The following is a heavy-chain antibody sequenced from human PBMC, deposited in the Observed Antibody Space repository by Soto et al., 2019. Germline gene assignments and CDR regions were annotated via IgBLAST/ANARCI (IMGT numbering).Heavy chain of an antibody. CDR1: GFTFSSYG. D-gene: IGHD3-22*01. V-gene: IGHV3-33*01. J-gene: IGHJ3*02. CDR3: AREGYYYDSSGYYDDDAFDI. CDR2: IWYDGSNK. Sequence: QVQLVESGGGVVQPGRSLRLSCAASGFTFSSYGMHWVRQAPGKGLEWVAVIWYDGSNKYYADSVKGRFTISRDNSKNTLYRQMNSLRAEDTAVYYCAREGYYYDSSGYYDDDAFDIWGQGTMVTVSS.